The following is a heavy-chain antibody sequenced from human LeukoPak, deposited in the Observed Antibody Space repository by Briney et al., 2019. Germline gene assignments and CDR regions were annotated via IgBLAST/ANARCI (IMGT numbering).Heavy chain of an antibody. Sequence: SETLSLTCTVCGGSISSYYWSWIRQPPGKGLEWIGYIYCSGSTNYNPSLKSRVTISVDTSKNQFSLKLSSVTAADTAVYYCARLMNCGGDCIWFDPWGQGTLVTVSS. CDR1: GGSISSYY. J-gene: IGHJ5*02. CDR3: ARLMNCGGDCIWFDP. V-gene: IGHV4-59*01. CDR2: IYCSGST. D-gene: IGHD2-21*02.